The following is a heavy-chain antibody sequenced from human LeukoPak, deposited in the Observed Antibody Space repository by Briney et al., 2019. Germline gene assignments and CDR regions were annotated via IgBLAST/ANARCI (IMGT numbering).Heavy chain of an antibody. CDR3: ARVEIFSYCSGGSCYLTGPWFDP. CDR1: GGSISSYY. CDR2: IYYSGST. J-gene: IGHJ5*02. V-gene: IGHV4-59*01. D-gene: IGHD2-15*01. Sequence: KPSETLSLTCTVSGGSISSYYWSRIRQPPGKGLEWIGYIYYSGSTNYNPSLKSRVTISVDTSKNQFSLKLSSVTAADTAVYYCARVEIFSYCSGGSCYLTGPWFDPWGQGTLVTVSS.